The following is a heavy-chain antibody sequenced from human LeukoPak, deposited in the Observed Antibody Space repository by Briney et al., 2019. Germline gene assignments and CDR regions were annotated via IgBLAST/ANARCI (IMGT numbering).Heavy chain of an antibody. Sequence: GGSLRLSCVASGYTFSNSGLHWVRQAPGKGLEWVSYISGSSSTIYYADSVKGRFTISRDNAKNSLYLQMNSLRAEDTAVYYCARTWTVTTRAYDYWGQGTLVTVSS. J-gene: IGHJ4*02. CDR2: ISGSSSTI. CDR1: GYTFSNSG. CDR3: ARTWTVTTRAYDY. D-gene: IGHD4-11*01. V-gene: IGHV3-48*01.